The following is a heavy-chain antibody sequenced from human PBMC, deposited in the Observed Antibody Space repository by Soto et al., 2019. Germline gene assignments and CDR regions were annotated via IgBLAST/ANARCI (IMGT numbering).Heavy chain of an antibody. CDR2: IYYTGRT. CDR3: ARDRANTPDYCDY. Sequence: SETLSLTCTVSGGSISSDDYYWSWIRQPPGKGLEWIGYIYYTGRTSYNPSLRDRLTISVDTSKSHFSLRLSSVTAADTAVYFCARDRANTPDYCDYWGXGTLVTVSS. J-gene: IGHJ4*02. V-gene: IGHV4-30-4*01. CDR1: GGSISSDDYY.